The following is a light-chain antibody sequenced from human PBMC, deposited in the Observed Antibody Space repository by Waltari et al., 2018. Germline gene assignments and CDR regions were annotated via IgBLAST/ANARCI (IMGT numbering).Light chain of an antibody. CDR2: YKSDSDK. CDR3: MIWHSSAVV. CDR1: SGINVGTYR. Sequence: QAVLTQPSSLSASPGASASLTCTFRSGINVGTYRISWYPQKPGSPPQYLLRYKSDSDKQQGSGVPSRFSGSKDASANAGILLISGLQSEDEADYYCMIWHSSAVVFGGGTKLTVL. J-gene: IGLJ2*01. V-gene: IGLV5-45*02.